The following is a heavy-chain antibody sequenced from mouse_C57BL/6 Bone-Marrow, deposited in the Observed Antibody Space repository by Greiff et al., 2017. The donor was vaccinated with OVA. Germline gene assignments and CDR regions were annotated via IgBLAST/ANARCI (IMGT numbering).Heavy chain of an antibody. CDR3: AIGVHYYGSS. D-gene: IGHD1-1*01. V-gene: IGHV1-26*01. Sequence: VQLQQSGPELVKPGASVKISCKASGYTFTDYYMNWVKQSHGKSLEWIGDINPNNGGTSYNQKFKGKATLTVDKSSSTAYMELRSLTSEDSAVYYCAIGVHYYGSSWGQGTLVTVSA. CDR1: GYTFTDYY. CDR2: INPNNGGT. J-gene: IGHJ3*01.